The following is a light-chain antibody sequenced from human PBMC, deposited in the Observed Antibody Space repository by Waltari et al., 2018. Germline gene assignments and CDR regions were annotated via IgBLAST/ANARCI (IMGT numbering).Light chain of an antibody. CDR2: TAS. J-gene: IGKJ1*01. CDR3: QYYGSAPRT. CDR1: QRVTSGY. V-gene: IGKV3-20*01. Sequence: EIVLTQSPGTLSLSPGEKDTLSCRASQRVTSGYIAWYQHKPGQAPRLLIYTASTSATGIPDRFSGSGSGTNFLLTINGLEPEDFAVYYCQYYGSAPRTFGQGTKVEIK.